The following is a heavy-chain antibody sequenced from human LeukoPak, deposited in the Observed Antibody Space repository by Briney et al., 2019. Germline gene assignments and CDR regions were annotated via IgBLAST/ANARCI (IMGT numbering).Heavy chain of an antibody. CDR1: GFTFSSYA. CDR3: ARAYKDRSLAGKKEFFQH. D-gene: IGHD6-19*01. Sequence: GRSLRLSCAASGFTFSSYAMHWVRQAPGKGLEWVAVISYDGSNKYYADPVKGRFTISRDNSKNTLYLQMNSLRAEDTAVYYCARAYKDRSLAGKKEFFQHWGQGTLVTVSS. J-gene: IGHJ1*01. V-gene: IGHV3-30*14. CDR2: ISYDGSNK.